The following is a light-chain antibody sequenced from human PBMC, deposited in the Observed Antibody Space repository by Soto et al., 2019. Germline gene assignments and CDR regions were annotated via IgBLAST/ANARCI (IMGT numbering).Light chain of an antibody. J-gene: IGKJ1*01. CDR2: KAS. CDR1: QTISSW. Sequence: DIQMTQSPSTLSGSVGDRVTITCRASQTISSWLAWYQQKPGIAPKLLIHKASTLKSGVPSRFSGSGSGTEFTLTISNLQPDDFSTYYCQQYNTYWTFGQGTKVDIK. V-gene: IGKV1-5*03. CDR3: QQYNTYWT.